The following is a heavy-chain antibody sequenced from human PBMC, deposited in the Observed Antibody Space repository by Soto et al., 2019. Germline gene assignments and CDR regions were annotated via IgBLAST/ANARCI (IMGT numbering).Heavy chain of an antibody. CDR3: ARGYYDSNGQSNTFDI. CDR2: VYYSGST. CDR1: GASISSSY. V-gene: IGHV4-59*01. D-gene: IGHD3-22*01. J-gene: IGHJ3*02. Sequence: ETLSLTCTVSGASISSSYWSWIRQSPGKGLEWIGYVYYSGSTNYNPSLKSRVTMSVDTSKNQFSLKLSSVTAADTAMYYCARGYYDSNGQSNTFDIWGQGTMVTVSS.